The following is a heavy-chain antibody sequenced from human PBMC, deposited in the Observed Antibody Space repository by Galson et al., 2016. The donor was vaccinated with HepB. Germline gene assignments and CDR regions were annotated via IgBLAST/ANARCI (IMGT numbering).Heavy chain of an antibody. CDR1: GFTFSRYD. J-gene: IGHJ6*02. V-gene: IGHV3-13*01. Sequence: SLRLSCAASGFTFSRYDMHWVRQVTGKGLEWVAAIGTAGDTYYADSVKGRFTISRENAKNSLYLQMNSRRVGDTAVYYCARDGGGNTGGYYYYGMDVWGQGTTVTVSS. CDR2: IGTAGDT. CDR3: ARDGGGNTGGYYYYGMDV. D-gene: IGHD1-14*01.